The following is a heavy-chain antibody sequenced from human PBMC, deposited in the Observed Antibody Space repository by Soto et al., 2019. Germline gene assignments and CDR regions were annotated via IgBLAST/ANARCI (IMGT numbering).Heavy chain of an antibody. CDR1: GFTFSTYA. D-gene: IGHD1-26*01. V-gene: IGHV3-30-3*01. J-gene: IGHJ4*02. CDR3: ARDRSMGATDY. Sequence: QVQLVESRGGVVQPGRSLRLSCAASGFTFSTYAMHWVRQAPGKGLEWVAVISYDGNNQYYADSVKGRFTISRDNSKNTLYLQMNSLRPEDTAVFYCARDRSMGATDYWGQGTLVTVSS. CDR2: ISYDGNNQ.